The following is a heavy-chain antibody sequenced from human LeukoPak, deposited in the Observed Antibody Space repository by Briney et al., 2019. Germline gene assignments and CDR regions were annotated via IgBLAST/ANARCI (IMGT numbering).Heavy chain of an antibody. V-gene: IGHV4-4*07. CDR2: IYTSGST. CDR1: GGSISSYY. D-gene: IGHD3-16*02. CDR3: ARHDGWRLGDLSFIPGAFFDF. Sequence: SETLSLTCTVSGGSISSYYWSWIRQPAGKGLEWIGRIYTSGSTNYNPSLKSRVTMSVDTSKNQFSLKLSSVTAADTAVYYCARHDGWRLGDLSFIPGAFFDFWGQGTLVTVSS. J-gene: IGHJ4*02.